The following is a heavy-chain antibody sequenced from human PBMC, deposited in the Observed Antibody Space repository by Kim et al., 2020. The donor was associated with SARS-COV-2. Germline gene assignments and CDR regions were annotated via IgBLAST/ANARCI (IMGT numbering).Heavy chain of an antibody. V-gene: IGHV3-11*01. J-gene: IGHJ4*02. D-gene: IGHD6-13*01. Sequence: GGSLRLSCAASGFTFSDYYMSWIRQAPGKGLEWVSYISSSGSTIYYADSVKGRFTISRDNAKNSLYLQMNSLRAEDTAVYYCARRWTSSSWPPVAGLFDYWGQGTLVTVSS. CDR1: GFTFSDYY. CDR2: ISSSGSTI. CDR3: ARRWTSSSWPPVAGLFDY.